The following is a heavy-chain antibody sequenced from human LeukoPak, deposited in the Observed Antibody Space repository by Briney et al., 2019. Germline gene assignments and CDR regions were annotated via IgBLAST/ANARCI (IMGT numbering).Heavy chain of an antibody. Sequence: GGSLRLSCAASGFTFSSHSMNWVRQAPGKGLEWVSSISSSTIYIYYADSVKGRFTISRDNAKNSLYLQMDSLRAEDTAVYYCARGHSVDYWGQGTLVTVSS. V-gene: IGHV3-21*01. J-gene: IGHJ4*02. D-gene: IGHD6-13*01. CDR1: GFTFSSHS. CDR3: ARGHSVDY. CDR2: ISSSTIYI.